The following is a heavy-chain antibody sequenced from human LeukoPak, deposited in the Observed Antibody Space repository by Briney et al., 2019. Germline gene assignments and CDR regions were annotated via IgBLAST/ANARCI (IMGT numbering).Heavy chain of an antibody. D-gene: IGHD5-18*01. CDR1: GGSISSYY. Sequence: SETLSLTCTVSGGSISSYYWSWIRQPPGKGLEWIGYIYYSGSTDSNPSLKSRVTISVDTSKNQFSLKLRSVTAADTAVYYCAREEYSYGYLYYWGQGTLVTVSS. CDR2: IYYSGST. CDR3: AREEYSYGYLYY. V-gene: IGHV4-59*01. J-gene: IGHJ4*02.